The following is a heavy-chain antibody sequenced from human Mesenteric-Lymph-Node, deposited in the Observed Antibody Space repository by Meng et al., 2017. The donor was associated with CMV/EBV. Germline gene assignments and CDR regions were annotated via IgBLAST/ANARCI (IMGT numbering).Heavy chain of an antibody. CDR1: GGTFSSYA. CDR2: IIPIFGTA. V-gene: IGHV1-69*05. CDR3: ARGDLPPSGVLRQWELLRFDP. D-gene: IGHD1-26*01. J-gene: IGHJ5*02. Sequence: SVKVSCKASGGTFSSYAISWVRQAPGQGLEWMGGIIPIFGTANYAQKFQGRVTITTDESTSTAYMELSSLRSEDTAVYYCARGDLPPSGVLRQWELLRFDPWGQGTLVTVSS.